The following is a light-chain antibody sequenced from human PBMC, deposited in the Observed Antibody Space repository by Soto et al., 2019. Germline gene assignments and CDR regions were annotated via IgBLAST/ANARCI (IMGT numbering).Light chain of an antibody. CDR2: AAS. J-gene: IGKJ3*01. CDR1: QSISSY. V-gene: IGKV1-39*01. Sequence: DIQMTQSPSSLSSSIGDRVTITCRASQSISSYLNWYQQKPGKAPKLLIYAASSLQSGVPSRFSGSGSGTDFSLTISSLQAEDFATYYCQQSYTIPFTFGPGTKVVIK. CDR3: QQSYTIPFT.